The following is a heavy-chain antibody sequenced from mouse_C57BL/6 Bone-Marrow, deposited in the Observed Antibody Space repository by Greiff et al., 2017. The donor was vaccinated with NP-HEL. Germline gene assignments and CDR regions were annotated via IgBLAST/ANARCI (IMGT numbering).Heavy chain of an antibody. CDR3: AREGFAY. CDR1: GYTFTSYW. V-gene: IGHV1-69*01. CDR2: IAPSDSYT. Sequence: QVQLQQPGAELVMPGASVKLSCKASGYTFTSYWMHWVNQRPGQGLEWIGEIAPSDSYTNYNQKFKGKSTLTVDKSSSTAYMQLSSLTSEDSAVYYCAREGFAYWGQGTLVTVSA. J-gene: IGHJ3*01.